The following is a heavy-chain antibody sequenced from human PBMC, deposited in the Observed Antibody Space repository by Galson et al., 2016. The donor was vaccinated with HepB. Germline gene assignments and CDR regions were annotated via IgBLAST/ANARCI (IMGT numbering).Heavy chain of an antibody. J-gene: IGHJ4*02. CDR3: TKPTRGGGYSFLIES. CDR1: GFTFNFYA. D-gene: IGHD1-26*01. CDR2: ISDDGRYK. Sequence: SLRLSCAASGFTFNFYAMHWVRQAPGKGLEWVAIISDDGRYKDYADSVKGRFTISRDNSKNTLYLQMDRLRPDDTALYYCTKPTRGGGYSFLIESWGQGTLVTVSS. V-gene: IGHV3-30*18.